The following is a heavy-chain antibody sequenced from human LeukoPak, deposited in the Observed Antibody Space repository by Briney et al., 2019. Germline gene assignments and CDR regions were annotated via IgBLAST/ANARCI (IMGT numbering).Heavy chain of an antibody. CDR1: GDSVSINSAA. D-gene: IGHD3-22*01. CDR2: TYYRSKWYN. V-gene: IGHV6-1*01. Sequence: SQTLSLTCAISGDSVSINSAAWNWIRQSPSRGLEWLGRTYYRSKWYNDYAVSVKSRITINPDTSKNQFSLQLNSVTPEDTAVYYCARALGYDSSGYYYHGWFDYWGQGTLVTVSS. CDR3: ARALGYDSSGYYYHGWFDY. J-gene: IGHJ4*02.